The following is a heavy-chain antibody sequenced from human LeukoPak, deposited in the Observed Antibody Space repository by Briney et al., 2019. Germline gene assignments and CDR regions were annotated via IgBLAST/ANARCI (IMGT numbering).Heavy chain of an antibody. Sequence: GGSLRLSCAASGFTFSSYAMSWVRQAPGKGLEGVSAISGSGGSTYYADSVKGRFTISRDNSKNTLYLQMTSLRAEDTAVYYSAKARPGIERLADYWGQGTLVTVSS. CDR3: AKARPGIERLADY. V-gene: IGHV3-23*01. CDR2: ISGSGGST. J-gene: IGHJ4*02. CDR1: GFTFSSYA. D-gene: IGHD1-1*01.